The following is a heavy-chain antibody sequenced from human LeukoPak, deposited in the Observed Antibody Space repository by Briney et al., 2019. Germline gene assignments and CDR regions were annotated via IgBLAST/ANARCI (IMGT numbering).Heavy chain of an antibody. D-gene: IGHD3-9*01. CDR2: INWNGGSA. CDR1: GFTFDDYG. V-gene: IGHV3-20*04. Sequence: GGSLRLSGAASGFTFDDYGMSWVGQAPGKGLEWVSGINWNGGSAVYSDSVKGRFTISRHNAKNSLYLQMNSLRAEDTALYYCARGGYDILTGYGSGFDYWGQGTLVTVSS. CDR3: ARGGYDILTGYGSGFDY. J-gene: IGHJ4*02.